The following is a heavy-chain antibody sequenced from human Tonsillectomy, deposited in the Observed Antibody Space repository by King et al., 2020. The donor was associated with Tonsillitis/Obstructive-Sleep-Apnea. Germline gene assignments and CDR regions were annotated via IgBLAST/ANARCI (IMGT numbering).Heavy chain of an antibody. Sequence: QLVQSGAEVKKPGASVKVSCKASGYTFTGYYIHWVRQAPGQGLEWMGWINPNIGGTNYAQKFQGRVTMTRDTSISTAYMELSRLRSDDTAVYYCARENVRWELPSDNWFDPWGQRTLVTVSS. CDR2: INPNIGGT. J-gene: IGHJ5*02. D-gene: IGHD1-26*01. CDR1: GYTFTGYY. V-gene: IGHV1-2*02. CDR3: ARENVRWELPSDNWFDP.